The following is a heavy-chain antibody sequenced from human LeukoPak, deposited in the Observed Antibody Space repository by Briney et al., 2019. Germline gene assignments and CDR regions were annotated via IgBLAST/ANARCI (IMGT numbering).Heavy chain of an antibody. CDR1: GFTFSSYA. D-gene: IGHD3-22*01. Sequence: PGGSLRLSCAASGFTFSSYAMSWVHQAPGKGLEWVSAISGSGGSTYYADSVKGRFTISRDNSKNTLYLQMNSLRAEDTAVYYCAKAGITMIVVLSYFDYWGQGTLVTVSS. J-gene: IGHJ4*02. V-gene: IGHV3-23*01. CDR2: ISGSGGST. CDR3: AKAGITMIVVLSYFDY.